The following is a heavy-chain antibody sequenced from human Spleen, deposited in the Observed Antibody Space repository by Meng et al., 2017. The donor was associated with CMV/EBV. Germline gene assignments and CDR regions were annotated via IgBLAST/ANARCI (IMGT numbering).Heavy chain of an antibody. CDR2: MSGNSRNV. D-gene: IGHD1-26*01. Sequence: SLKISCATSGFTVDDYALHWVRQAPGKGLEWVSGMSGNSRNVVYADSVKGRVTISRDNAKKSLYLQINCLRPEDTALYYCAKDIGIGSATPADYYGMDVWGQGTRDTVSS. V-gene: IGHV3-9*01. CDR1: GFTVDDYA. CDR3: AKDIGIGSATPADYYGMDV. J-gene: IGHJ6*02.